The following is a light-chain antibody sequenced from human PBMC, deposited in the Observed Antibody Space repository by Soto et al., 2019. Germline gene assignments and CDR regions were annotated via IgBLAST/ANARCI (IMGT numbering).Light chain of an antibody. V-gene: IGKV3-15*01. CDR3: QQYSNWPPMYT. Sequence: EIVMTQSPATLSVSPGERATLSCRASQSVSSNLAWYQQKAGQAPRLLINGASTRATGIPARFSGSGSGTEFTLTISSLQSEVFAVYYCQQYSNWPPMYTFGQGTKLEIK. CDR2: GAS. CDR1: QSVSSN. J-gene: IGKJ2*01.